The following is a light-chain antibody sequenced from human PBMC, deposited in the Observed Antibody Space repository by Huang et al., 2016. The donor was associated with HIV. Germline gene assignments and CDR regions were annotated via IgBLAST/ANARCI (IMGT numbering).Light chain of an antibody. Sequence: VIWMTQSPPLVSASTGDRVTINCRVSQDINTYLAWYQQQPGKAPEILIYSASVLQNGVPSRFNGSGSGTQFSLTISCLQTEDFATYFCQQYHAFPLTFGAGTKVEI. CDR3: QQYHAFPLT. V-gene: IGKV1D-8*03. CDR2: SAS. CDR1: QDINTY. J-gene: IGKJ4*01.